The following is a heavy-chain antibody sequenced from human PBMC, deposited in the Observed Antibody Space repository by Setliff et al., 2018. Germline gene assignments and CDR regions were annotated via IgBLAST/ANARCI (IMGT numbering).Heavy chain of an antibody. CDR2: IRHDGTNE. V-gene: IGHV3-30*02. Sequence: LRLSCAASGFTSNMYGVHWVRQAPGKGLEWVAYIRHDGTNENYADSVKGRFTVSRDNSKNTLYLQMNSLRAEDTAVYYCAKETLGFCSGVSCYGLDYWGQGTLVTVSS. J-gene: IGHJ4*02. D-gene: IGHD2-15*01. CDR3: AKETLGFCSGVSCYGLDY. CDR1: GFTSNMYG.